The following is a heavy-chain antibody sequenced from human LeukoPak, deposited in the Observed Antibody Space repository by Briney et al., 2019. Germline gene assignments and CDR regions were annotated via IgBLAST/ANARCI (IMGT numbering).Heavy chain of an antibody. CDR2: INHSGST. V-gene: IGHV4-34*01. Sequence: SETLSLTCAVCGGSFSGYYGSWIRQPPGKGLEWIGEINHSGSTNYNPSLKSRVTISVDTSKNQFSLKLSSVTAADTAVYYCARGSYYDSSGYYYPFNYYYYYYMDVWGKGTTVTVSS. D-gene: IGHD3-22*01. CDR3: ARGSYYDSSGYYYPFNYYYYYYMDV. J-gene: IGHJ6*03. CDR1: GGSFSGYY.